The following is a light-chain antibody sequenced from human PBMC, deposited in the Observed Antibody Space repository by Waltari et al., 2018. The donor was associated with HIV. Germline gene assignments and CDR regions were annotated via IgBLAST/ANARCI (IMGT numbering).Light chain of an antibody. CDR2: GDS. CDR3: STWDDRLNGPVV. V-gene: IGLV1-44*01. Sequence: QSVLAQPPSASGTPGQRVTISCSGSRSNIGSNSVNWYQHFPGTAPKLLIYGDSRRPSGVPARFSGSKVGTAASLVITGLQSGDEADYYCSTWDDRLNGPVVFGGGTRLTVL. J-gene: IGLJ2*01. CDR1: RSNIGSNS.